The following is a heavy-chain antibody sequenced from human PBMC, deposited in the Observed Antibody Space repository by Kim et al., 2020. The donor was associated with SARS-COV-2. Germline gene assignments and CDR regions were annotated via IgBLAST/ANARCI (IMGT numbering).Heavy chain of an antibody. CDR3: ARGATRGYCSGGSCSDKYYYYGMDV. CDR1: GGSFSGYY. V-gene: IGHV4-34*01. CDR2: INHSGST. J-gene: IGHJ6*02. Sequence: SETLSHTCAVYGGSFSGYYWSWIRQPPGKGLEWIGEINHSGSTNYNPSLKSRVTISVDTSKNQFSLKLSSVTAADTAVYYCARGATRGYCSGGSCSDKYYYYGMDVWGQGTTVTVSS. D-gene: IGHD2-15*01.